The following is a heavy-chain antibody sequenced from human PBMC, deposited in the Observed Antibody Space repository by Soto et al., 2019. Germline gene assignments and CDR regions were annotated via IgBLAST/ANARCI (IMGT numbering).Heavy chain of an antibody. V-gene: IGHV4-34*01. J-gene: IGHJ6*03. CDR2: INHSGST. Sequence: QVQLQQWGAGLLKPSETLSLTCAVYGGSFSGYYWSWIRQPPGKGLEWIGEINHSGSTNYNPSLKGRVTISVDTSKNQFSLKLSSVTAADTAVYYCARSRYYYYYYMDVWGKGTTVTVSS. CDR1: GGSFSGYY. D-gene: IGHD2-2*01. CDR3: ARSRYYYYYYMDV.